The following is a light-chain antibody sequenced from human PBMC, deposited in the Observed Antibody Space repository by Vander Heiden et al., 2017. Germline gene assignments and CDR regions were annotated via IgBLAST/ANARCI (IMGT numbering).Light chain of an antibody. V-gene: IGKV3-20*01. CDR3: QQYGSSRLT. CDR1: QSVSSSD. Sequence: ELVLTQSPGTLSLSPGDRATLSCRASQSVSSSDLGSNLAWYQQKPGQAPRLLIYGASSRATGIPDRFSGSGSRTDFTLTISRLEPEDFAVYYCQQYGSSRLTGGGGTKVEIK. CDR2: GAS. J-gene: IGKJ4*01.